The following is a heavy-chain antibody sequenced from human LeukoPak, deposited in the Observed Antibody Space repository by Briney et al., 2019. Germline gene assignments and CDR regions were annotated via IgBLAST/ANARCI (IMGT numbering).Heavy chain of an antibody. CDR2: IDTSSTTI. Sequence: GGSLRLSCAASGFPFSSYEMNWVRQAPGKGPEWISYIDTSSTTIYYKDSAKGRFTISRDNAKDSLYLQMNSLRVEDTAVYYCARDSAVPAAQLDHWGQGTLVTVSS. CDR1: GFPFSSYE. V-gene: IGHV3-48*03. CDR3: ARDSAVPAAQLDH. J-gene: IGHJ4*02. D-gene: IGHD2-2*01.